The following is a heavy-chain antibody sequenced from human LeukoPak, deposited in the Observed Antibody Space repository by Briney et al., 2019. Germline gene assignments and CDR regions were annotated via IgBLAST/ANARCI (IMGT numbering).Heavy chain of an antibody. CDR3: AKDAHPGYQLSSHNWFDP. V-gene: IGHV3-23*01. J-gene: IGHJ5*02. CDR2: ISGSGGST. Sequence: GSLRLSCAASGFTFSSYAMSWVRQAPGKGLEWVSAISGSGGSTYYADSVKGRFTISRDNSKNTLYLQMNSLRAEDTAVYYCAKDAHPGYQLSSHNWFDPWGQGTLVTVSS. CDR1: GFTFSSYA. D-gene: IGHD2-2*01.